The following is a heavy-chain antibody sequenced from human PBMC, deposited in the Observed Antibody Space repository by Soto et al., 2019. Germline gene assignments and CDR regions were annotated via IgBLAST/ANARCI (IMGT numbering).Heavy chain of an antibody. Sequence: ASVKVSCKASGYTFTSYAMHWVRQAPGQRLEWMGWINAGNGNTKYSQKFQGRVTITRDTSASTAYMELSSLRSEDTAVYYCAGDEQVPAANGFYYCYYYMDVWGKGTTVTVS. D-gene: IGHD2-2*01. CDR3: AGDEQVPAANGFYYCYYYMDV. J-gene: IGHJ6*03. CDR1: GYTFTSYA. V-gene: IGHV1-3*01. CDR2: INAGNGNT.